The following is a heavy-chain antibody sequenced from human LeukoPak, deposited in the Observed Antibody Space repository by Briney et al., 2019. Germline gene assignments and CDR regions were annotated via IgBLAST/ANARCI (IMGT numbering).Heavy chain of an antibody. V-gene: IGHV1-69*13. J-gene: IGHJ3*02. CDR3: AREGYSSGWYPGDI. Sequence: ASVKVSCKASGYTFSDYYMHWVRQAPRQGLEWMGGIIPIFGTANYAQKFQGRVTITADESTSTAYMELSSLRSEDTAVYYCAREGYSSGWYPGDIWGQGTMVTVSS. CDR1: GYTFSDYY. D-gene: IGHD6-19*01. CDR2: IIPIFGTA.